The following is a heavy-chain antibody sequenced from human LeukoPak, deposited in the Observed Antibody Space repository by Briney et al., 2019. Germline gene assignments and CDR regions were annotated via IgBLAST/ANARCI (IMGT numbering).Heavy chain of an antibody. CDR2: IKQDGSEK. CDR3: ARDLATLALDF. D-gene: IGHD5-12*01. J-gene: IGHJ4*02. CDR1: GFTFSSYW. V-gene: IGHV3-7*04. Sequence: PGGSLRLSCGVSGFTFSSYWMSWVRRAPGKGLEWVANIKQDGSEKYYVDSVKGRFTISRDNAKNSLYLQMNSLRAEDTAVYYCARDLATLALDFRGQGTLVTVSS.